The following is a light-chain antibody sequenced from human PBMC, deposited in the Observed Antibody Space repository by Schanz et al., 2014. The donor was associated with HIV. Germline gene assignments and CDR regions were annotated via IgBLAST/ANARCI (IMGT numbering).Light chain of an antibody. V-gene: IGLV2-8*01. CDR3: SSYTSSSTVV. CDR1: SSDVGGYNY. CDR2: EVS. J-gene: IGLJ2*01. Sequence: QSVLTQPPSASGSPGQPVTIFCTGSSSDVGGYNYVSWYQQHPGKAPKVMIYEVSRRPSGVPDRFSGSKSGNTASLTVSGLQAEDEADYYCSSYTSSSTVVFGGGTKLTVL.